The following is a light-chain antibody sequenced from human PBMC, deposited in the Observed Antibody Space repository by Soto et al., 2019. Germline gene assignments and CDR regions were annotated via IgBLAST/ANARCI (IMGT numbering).Light chain of an antibody. V-gene: IGKV1-9*01. J-gene: IGKJ1*01. Sequence: DIQLTQSPSLLSASVGDRVTMTCRASLGISGYLAWYQQKPGKVPRLLIYSASTLQSGVPSRFSGSGSGTEFTLTISRLEPEDFAVYYCQQYGSLSWTFGQGTRVEIK. CDR2: SAS. CDR3: QQYGSLSWT. CDR1: LGISGY.